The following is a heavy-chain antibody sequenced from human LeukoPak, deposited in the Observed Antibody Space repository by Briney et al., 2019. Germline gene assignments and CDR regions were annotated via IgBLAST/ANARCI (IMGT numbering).Heavy chain of an antibody. J-gene: IGHJ3*02. D-gene: IGHD3-22*01. Sequence: ASVKVSCKTSGYSFTDYAITWVRQVRGQGLQWVGWISAYNGNTNYAQKLQGRVTMTTDTSTSTAYMELRSLRSDDTAVYYCARDQFSDSSGYYYVDVAFDIWGQGTMVTVSS. CDR3: ARDQFSDSSGYYYVDVAFDI. CDR1: GYSFTDYA. CDR2: ISAYNGNT. V-gene: IGHV1-18*01.